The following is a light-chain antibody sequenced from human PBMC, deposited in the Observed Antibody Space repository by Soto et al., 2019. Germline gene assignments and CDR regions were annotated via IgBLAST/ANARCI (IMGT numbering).Light chain of an antibody. CDR2: SNN. Sequence: QSVLTQPPSASGTPGQRVTISCSGSSSNIGSNTVNWYQQLPGTAPKLIIYSNNQRPSGVPDRFSGSKSGTSASLAISGLQSEDEADYYCAAWDDSLNGQVVFGGGTKVTVL. V-gene: IGLV1-44*01. J-gene: IGLJ2*01. CDR1: SSNIGSNT. CDR3: AAWDDSLNGQVV.